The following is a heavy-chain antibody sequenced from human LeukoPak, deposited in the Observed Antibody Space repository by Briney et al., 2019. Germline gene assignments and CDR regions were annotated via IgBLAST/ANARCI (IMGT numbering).Heavy chain of an antibody. CDR2: ISGSGGST. J-gene: IGHJ4*02. Sequence: PGGSLRLSCAASGFTFSSYAMSWVRQAPGKGLEWVSAISGSGGSTYYADSVKGRFTISRDNSKNTLYLQMSSLRAEDTAVYYCAKGLGTHGDPDSFDYWGQGTLVTVSS. CDR1: GFTFSSYA. V-gene: IGHV3-23*01. CDR3: AKGLGTHGDPDSFDY. D-gene: IGHD4-17*01.